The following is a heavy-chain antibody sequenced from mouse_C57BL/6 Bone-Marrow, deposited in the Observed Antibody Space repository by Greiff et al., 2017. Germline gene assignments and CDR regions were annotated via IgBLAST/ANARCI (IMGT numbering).Heavy chain of an antibody. J-gene: IGHJ4*01. V-gene: IGHV1-81*01. CDR2: IYPRSGNT. CDR3: ARPGSSYFYYAMDY. CDR1: GYTFTSYG. D-gene: IGHD1-1*01. Sequence: QVQLQQSGAELARPGASVKLSCKASGYTFTSYGISWVKQRPGQGLEWIGEIYPRSGNTYYNEKFKGKATLTADKSSSTAYMELRSLTSEDSAVYFCARPGSSYFYYAMDYWGQGTSVTVSS.